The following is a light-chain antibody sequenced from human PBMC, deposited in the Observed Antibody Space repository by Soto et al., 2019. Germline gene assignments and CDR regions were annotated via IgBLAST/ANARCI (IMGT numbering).Light chain of an antibody. CDR1: QSVGSS. CDR2: GAS. J-gene: IGKJ2*01. CDR3: QQYGSSPYT. Sequence: EIVLTQSPATLSLSPGERATLSCRASQSVGSSLAWYQQRPGQAPRLIIYGASRGATGIPDRFSGGGSGTDFTLTINGLEPEDFAVYYCQQYGSSPYTFGQGTKVDIK. V-gene: IGKV3-20*01.